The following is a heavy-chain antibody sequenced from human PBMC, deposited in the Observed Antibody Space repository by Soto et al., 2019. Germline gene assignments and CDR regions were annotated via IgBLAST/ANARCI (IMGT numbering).Heavy chain of an antibody. J-gene: IGHJ6*02. CDR2: IIPIFGTA. D-gene: IGHD2-15*01. V-gene: IGHV1-69*13. CDR3: ARGLGYCGGGSCYSSYYYGMDV. CDR1: GGTFSSYA. Sequence: GASVKVSCKASGGTFSSYAISWVRQAPGQGLEWMGGIIPIFGTANYAQKFQGRVTITADESTSTAYMELSSLRSEDTAVYYCARGLGYCGGGSCYSSYYYGMDVWGQGTTVTVSS.